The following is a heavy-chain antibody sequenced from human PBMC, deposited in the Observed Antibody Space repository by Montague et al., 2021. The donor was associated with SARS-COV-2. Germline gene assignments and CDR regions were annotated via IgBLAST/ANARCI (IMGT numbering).Heavy chain of an antibody. Sequence: SETLSLTCAVSGYSISSSNWWGWIRQAPGRGLEWIGYIYHTGSTYYNPSLKSRVTMSVDKSNNLFSLELSSVTAVDTAVYYCAKSADHNYFHDSWGQGTPVTVSS. CDR3: AKSADHNYFHDS. CDR1: GYSISSSNW. V-gene: IGHV4-28*01. D-gene: IGHD5-24*01. J-gene: IGHJ4*02. CDR2: IYHTGST.